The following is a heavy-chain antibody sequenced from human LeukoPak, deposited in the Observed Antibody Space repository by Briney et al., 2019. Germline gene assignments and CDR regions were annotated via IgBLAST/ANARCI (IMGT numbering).Heavy chain of an antibody. V-gene: IGHV4-30-2*01. CDR2: IYHSGST. CDR3: ARVSAWVSFDY. D-gene: IGHD1-26*01. CDR1: GGSTSSGGYS. J-gene: IGHJ4*02. Sequence: SETLSLTCAVSGGSTSSGGYSWSWIRQPPGKGLEWIGYIYHSGSTYYNPSLKSRVTISVDRSKNQFSLKLSSVTAADTAVYYCARVSAWVSFDYWGQGTLVTASS.